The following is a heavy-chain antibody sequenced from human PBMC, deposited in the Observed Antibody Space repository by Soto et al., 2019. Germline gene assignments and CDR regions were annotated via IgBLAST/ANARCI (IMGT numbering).Heavy chain of an antibody. CDR1: GGSISSYY. D-gene: IGHD6-13*01. Sequence: QVQLQESGPGLVKPSETLSLTCTVSGGSISSYYWSWIRQPAGKGLEWIGRIYTSGSTNYNPSLKSRVTMSVDTFKNQFSLKLSSVTAADTAVYYCARETYSSSWYARGYYYYGMDVWGQGTTVTVSS. V-gene: IGHV4-4*07. CDR3: ARETYSSSWYARGYYYYGMDV. CDR2: IYTSGST. J-gene: IGHJ6*02.